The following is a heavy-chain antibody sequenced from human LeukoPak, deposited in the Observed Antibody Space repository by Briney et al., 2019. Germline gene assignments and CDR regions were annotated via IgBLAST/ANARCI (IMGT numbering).Heavy chain of an antibody. Sequence: GASVTVSCKASGYTFTSYGISWVRQAPGQGLEWMGWISAYNGNTNYAQKLQGRVTMTTDTSTSTAYMELRSLRSDDTAVYYCARDRYCSSTSCSDYFDYWGQGTLVTVSS. CDR3: ARDRYCSSTSCSDYFDY. V-gene: IGHV1-18*01. D-gene: IGHD2-2*01. J-gene: IGHJ4*02. CDR1: GYTFTSYG. CDR2: ISAYNGNT.